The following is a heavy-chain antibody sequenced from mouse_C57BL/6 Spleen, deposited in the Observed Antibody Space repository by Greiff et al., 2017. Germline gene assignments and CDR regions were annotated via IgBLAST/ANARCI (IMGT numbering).Heavy chain of an antibody. D-gene: IGHD1-1*01. CDR2: IDPSDSYT. CDR3: ARDYSL. J-gene: IGHJ3*01. V-gene: IGHV1-69*01. CDR1: GYTFTSYW. Sequence: QVQLQQPGAELVMPGASVKLSCKASGYTFTSYWMHWVKQRPGQGLECIGEIDPSDSYTNYNQKFKGKSTLTVDKSSSTAYMQLSSLTSEDSAVYYCARDYSLWGQGTLVTVSA.